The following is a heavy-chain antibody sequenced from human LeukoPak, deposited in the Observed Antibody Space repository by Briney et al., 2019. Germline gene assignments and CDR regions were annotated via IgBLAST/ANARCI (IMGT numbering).Heavy chain of an antibody. CDR2: IYYSGST. Sequence: SETLSLTCTVSGGSISSGGTYYWGWIRQPPGKGLEWIGSIYYSGSTYYNPSLKSRVTISVDTSKNQFSLKLSSVTAADTAVYYCAGFKQLANHDAFDIWGQGTMVTVSS. CDR1: GGSISSGGTYY. J-gene: IGHJ3*02. D-gene: IGHD6-13*01. CDR3: AGFKQLANHDAFDI. V-gene: IGHV4-39*01.